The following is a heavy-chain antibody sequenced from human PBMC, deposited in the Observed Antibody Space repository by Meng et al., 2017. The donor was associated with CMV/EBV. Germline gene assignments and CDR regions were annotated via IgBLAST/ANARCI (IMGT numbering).Heavy chain of an antibody. CDR3: ARVGPRSSSSRGYFDY. CDR1: GYTFTSYG. Sequence: ASVKVSCKASGYTFTSYGISWVRQAPGQGLEWMGWISVYNGNTNYAQKFQGRVTMTTDTSTRTAYMELRSLRSDDTAVYYCARVGPRSSSSRGYFDYWGQRTLVTVSS. V-gene: IGHV1-18*01. CDR2: ISVYNGNT. D-gene: IGHD6-13*01. J-gene: IGHJ4*02.